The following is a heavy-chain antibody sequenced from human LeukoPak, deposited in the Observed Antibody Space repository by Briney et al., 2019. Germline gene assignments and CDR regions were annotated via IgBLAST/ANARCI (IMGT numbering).Heavy chain of an antibody. CDR1: GYSISSGYY. Sequence: SETLSLTCAVSGYSISSGYYWGWIRQPPGKGLEWIGSIYHSGSTYYNPSLKSRVTISVDTSKNQFSLKLSSVTAADTAAYYCASIWYSSGWYVDYFDYWGQGTLVTVSS. D-gene: IGHD6-19*01. J-gene: IGHJ4*02. V-gene: IGHV4-38-2*01. CDR3: ASIWYSSGWYVDYFDY. CDR2: IYHSGST.